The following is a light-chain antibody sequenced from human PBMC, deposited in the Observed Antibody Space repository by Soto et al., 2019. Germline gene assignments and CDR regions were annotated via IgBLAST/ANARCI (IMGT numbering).Light chain of an antibody. CDR3: QQFNAYTLT. J-gene: IGKJ4*01. Sequence: DIQLTQSPSSLSASVGDRVTISCRASQSISDSLAWYQQKPGKAPKLLIYGASTLQSGVPSRFSGSASVTEFTLTISSLQPEDFATYFCQQFNAYTLTFGGGTKVEIK. CDR1: QSISDS. CDR2: GAS. V-gene: IGKV1-9*01.